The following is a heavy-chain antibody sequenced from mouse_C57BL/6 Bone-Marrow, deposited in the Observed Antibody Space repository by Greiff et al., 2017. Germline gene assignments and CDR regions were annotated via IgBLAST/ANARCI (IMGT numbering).Heavy chain of an antibody. CDR1: GFNIKDDY. CDR3: TLGGYYFDY. V-gene: IGHV14-4*01. D-gene: IGHD3-1*01. J-gene: IGHJ2*01. CDR2: IDPENGDT. Sequence: VQLQQSGAELVRPGASVKLSCTASGFNIKDDYMHWVKQRPEQGLEWIGWIDPENGDTEYASKFQGKATITADTSSNTAYLQLSSLTSEDTAVYYCTLGGYYFDYWGQGTTLPVSS.